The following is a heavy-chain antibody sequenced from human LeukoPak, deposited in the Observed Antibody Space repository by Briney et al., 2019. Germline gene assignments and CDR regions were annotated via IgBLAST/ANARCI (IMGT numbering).Heavy chain of an antibody. CDR3: TTIVGDRRGAFDI. D-gene: IGHD1-26*01. Sequence: GGSPRLSCAASGFTFSNAWMSWVRQAPGKGLEWVGRIKSKTDGGTTDYAAPVKGRFTISRDDSKNTLYLQMNSLKTEDTAVYYCTTIVGDRRGAFDIWGQGIMVTVSS. CDR2: IKSKTDGGTT. V-gene: IGHV3-15*01. CDR1: GFTFSNAW. J-gene: IGHJ3*02.